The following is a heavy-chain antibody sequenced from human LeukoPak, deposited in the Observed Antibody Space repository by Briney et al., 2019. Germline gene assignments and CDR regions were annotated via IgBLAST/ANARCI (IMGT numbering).Heavy chain of an antibody. CDR3: ARVRTAMVIVY. J-gene: IGHJ4*02. Sequence: SETLSLTCTVSGYSISSGYYWGCIRQPPGKGLEWIGSSYHSGSTYYNPSLKSRVTISVDTSKNQFSLKLSSVTAADTAVYYCARVRTAMVIVYWGQGTLVTVSS. CDR1: GYSISSGYY. V-gene: IGHV4-38-2*02. D-gene: IGHD5-18*01. CDR2: SYHSGST.